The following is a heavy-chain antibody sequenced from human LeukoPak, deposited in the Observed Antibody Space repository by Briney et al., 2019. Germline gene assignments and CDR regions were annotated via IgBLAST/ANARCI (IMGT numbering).Heavy chain of an antibody. CDR2: ISSSSSYI. V-gene: IGHV3-21*01. D-gene: IGHD4-17*01. CDR1: GFTFSSYS. CDR3: ARWQTHDYGDYEANLDY. Sequence: GGSLRLSCAASGFTFSSYSMNWVRQAPGKGLEWVSSISSSSSYIYYADSVKGRFTISRDNAKNSLYLQMNSLRAEDTAVYYCARWQTHDYGDYEANLDYWGQGTLVTVSS. J-gene: IGHJ4*02.